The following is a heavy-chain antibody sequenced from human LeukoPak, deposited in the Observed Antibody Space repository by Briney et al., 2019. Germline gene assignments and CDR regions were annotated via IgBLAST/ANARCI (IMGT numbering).Heavy chain of an antibody. CDR1: GFSLTTSGVG. D-gene: IGHD3-22*01. V-gene: IGHV2-5*02. CDR2: VYWDDDK. Sequence: SGPTLVNPTQTLTLTCTFSGFSLTTSGVGVGWIRQPPGKALEWLALVYWDDDKRCSPFLKSRLTITKDTSTDQVVLTMTNMDPVDTATYYCAREPYYYDSSAQNYFDYWGQGTLVTVSS. CDR3: AREPYYYDSSAQNYFDY. J-gene: IGHJ4*02.